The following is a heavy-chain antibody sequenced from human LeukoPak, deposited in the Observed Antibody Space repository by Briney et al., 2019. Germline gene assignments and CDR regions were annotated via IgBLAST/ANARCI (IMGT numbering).Heavy chain of an antibody. CDR1: GYTFTSYD. CDR2: MNPNSGNT. D-gene: IGHD1-1*01. CDR3: ARVVSTTGTIVPDWFDP. V-gene: IGHV1-8*01. Sequence: ASVKVSCKASGYTFTSYDINWVRQATGQGLEWMGWMNPNSGNTGYAQKFQGRVTMTRDTSISTAYMELSRLRSDDTAVYYCARVVSTTGTIVPDWFDPWGQGTLVTVSS. J-gene: IGHJ5*02.